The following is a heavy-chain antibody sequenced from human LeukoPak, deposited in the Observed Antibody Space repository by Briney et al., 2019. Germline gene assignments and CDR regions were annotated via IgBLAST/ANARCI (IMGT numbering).Heavy chain of an antibody. V-gene: IGHV2-5*02. CDR2: IYWDDDK. J-gene: IGHJ4*01. CDR3: AHRRALSGYWNYGDFDY. Sequence: SGPTLVNPTQTLTLTCTFSGFSLSTSGVGVGWIRQPPGKALEWLALIYWDDDKRYSPSLKSRLTITKDTSKNQSGLTVTNMDPVDTATFYCAHRRALSGYWNYGDFDYWGPGTLVTVSS. CDR1: GFSLSTSGVG. D-gene: IGHD1-7*01.